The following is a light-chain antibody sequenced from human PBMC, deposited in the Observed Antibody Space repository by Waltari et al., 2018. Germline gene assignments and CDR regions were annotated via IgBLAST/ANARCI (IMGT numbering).Light chain of an antibody. CDR2: GAS. CDR1: QSVSSS. J-gene: IGKJ2*03. V-gene: IGKV3-15*01. CDR3: QQYSNWPYS. Sequence: EIVLTQSPATLSLSPGERATLSCRASQSVSSSLAWYQQKPGQAHRLLIYGASSSATGIPDRFSGSGSGTDFTLTISSLEPEDFAVYYCQQYSNWPYSFGQGTKVEIK.